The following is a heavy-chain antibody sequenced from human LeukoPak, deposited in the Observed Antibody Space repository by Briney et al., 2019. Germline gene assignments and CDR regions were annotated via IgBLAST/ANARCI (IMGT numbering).Heavy chain of an antibody. J-gene: IGHJ4*02. V-gene: IGHV3-30*03. CDR3: AMDRNDYSDNFFDY. CDR2: ISYDGSNK. D-gene: IGHD4-17*01. CDR1: GFTFSSYG. Sequence: PGRSLRLSCAASGFTFSSYGMHWVRQAPGKGLEWVAVISYDGSNKYYADSVKGRFTISRDNSKNTLYLQMNSLRAEDTAVYFCAMDRNDYSDNFFDYWGQGTLVTVSS.